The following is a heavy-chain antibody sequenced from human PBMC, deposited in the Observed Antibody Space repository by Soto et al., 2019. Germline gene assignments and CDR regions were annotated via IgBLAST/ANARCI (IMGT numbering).Heavy chain of an antibody. J-gene: IGHJ3*01. CDR2: IGGPGTDT. CDR1: GFIFSDYA. D-gene: IGHD4-4*01. Sequence: EVQLLESGGGLVQPGGSLRLSCTPSGFIFSDYAMSWVRQAPGKGLEWVSSIGGPGTDTYYPDYVQGRFTISRDNSKNTLYLQMNSLRADDTAIYYCAKDGVRRNSLWDPFDVWGLGAMVTVSS. CDR3: AKDGVRRNSLWDPFDV. V-gene: IGHV3-23*01.